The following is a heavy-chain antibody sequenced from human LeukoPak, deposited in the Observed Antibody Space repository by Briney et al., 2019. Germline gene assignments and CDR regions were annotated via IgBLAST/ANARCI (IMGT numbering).Heavy chain of an antibody. J-gene: IGHJ4*02. CDR3: ARVGCSSSSCYISSGYLDY. D-gene: IGHD2-2*02. Sequence: PSETLSLTCAVYGGSFSGYYWSWIRQPPRKGLEWIGEINHSGSTNYNPSPKSRVIISVDTSKNQFSLKLNSVTAADTAVYYCARVGCSSSSCYISSGYLDYWGQGTLVTVSS. V-gene: IGHV4-34*01. CDR2: INHSGST. CDR1: GGSFSGYY.